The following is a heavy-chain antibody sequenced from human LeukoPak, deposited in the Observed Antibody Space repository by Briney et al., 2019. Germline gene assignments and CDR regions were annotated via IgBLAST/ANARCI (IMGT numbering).Heavy chain of an antibody. J-gene: IGHJ6*02. Sequence: SETLSLTCTVSGGSISSHFWTWIRQPAGKGLEWIGRIYTSGITNYNPSLKSRLTMSVDTSKNQFSLNLSSVTAADMAVYYCARECSSSCPRGLEVWGQGTTVTVSS. V-gene: IGHV4-4*07. D-gene: IGHD2-2*01. CDR3: ARECSSSCPRGLEV. CDR2: IYTSGIT. CDR1: GGSISSHF.